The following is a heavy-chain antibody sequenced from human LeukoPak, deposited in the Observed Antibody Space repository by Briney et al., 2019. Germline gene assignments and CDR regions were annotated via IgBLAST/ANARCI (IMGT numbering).Heavy chain of an antibody. CDR3: AIDGSYSPFDY. CDR1: GFTVSSNY. CDR2: ISGSGGST. Sequence: GGSLRLSCAASGFTVSSNYMSWVRQAPGKGLEWVSAISGSGGSTYYADSVKGRFTISRDNSKNTLYLQMNSLRAEDTAVYYCAIDGSYSPFDYWGQGTLVTVSS. J-gene: IGHJ4*02. D-gene: IGHD1-26*01. V-gene: IGHV3-23*01.